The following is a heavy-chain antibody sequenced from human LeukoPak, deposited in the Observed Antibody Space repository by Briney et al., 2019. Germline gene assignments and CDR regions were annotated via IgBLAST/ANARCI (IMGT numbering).Heavy chain of an antibody. CDR1: GGSISSYY. Sequence: PSETLSLTCTVSGGSISSYYWSWIRQPPGKGLEWIGYIYYSGSTNYNPSLKSRVTISVDTSKNQFSLKLSSVTAADTAVYYCARASSSWYYFDYWGQGTLVTVSS. V-gene: IGHV4-59*01. CDR2: IYYSGST. CDR3: ARASSSWYYFDY. D-gene: IGHD6-13*01. J-gene: IGHJ4*02.